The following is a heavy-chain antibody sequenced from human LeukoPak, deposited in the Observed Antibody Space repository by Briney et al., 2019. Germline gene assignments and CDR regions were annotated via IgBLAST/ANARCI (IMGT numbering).Heavy chain of an antibody. CDR3: AKLKLWLGELQPIDY. J-gene: IGHJ4*02. CDR1: GFTVSSNY. CDR2: IYSGGST. D-gene: IGHD3-10*01. V-gene: IGHV3-53*05. Sequence: GGSLRLSCAASGFTVSSNYMTWVRQAPGKGLEWVSVIYSGGSTYYADSVKGRFTISRDNSKNTLYLQMNSLRAEDTAVYYCAKLKLWLGELQPIDYWGQGTLVTVSS.